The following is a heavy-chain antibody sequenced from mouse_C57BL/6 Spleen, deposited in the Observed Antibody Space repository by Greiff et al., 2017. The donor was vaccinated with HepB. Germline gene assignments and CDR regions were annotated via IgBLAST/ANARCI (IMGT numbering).Heavy chain of an antibody. Sequence: EVQGVESGGGLVKPGGSLKLSCAASGFTFSSYAMSWVRQTPEKRLEWVATISDGGSYTYYPDNVKGRFTISRDNAKNNLYLQMSHLKSEDTAMYYCAREGTAQATGFAYWGQGTLVTVSA. CDR2: ISDGGSYT. V-gene: IGHV5-4*01. CDR1: GFTFSSYA. J-gene: IGHJ3*01. D-gene: IGHD3-2*02. CDR3: AREGTAQATGFAY.